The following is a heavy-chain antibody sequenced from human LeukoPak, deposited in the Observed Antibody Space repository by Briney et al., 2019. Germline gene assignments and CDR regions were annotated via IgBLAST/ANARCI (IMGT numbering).Heavy chain of an antibody. V-gene: IGHV4-34*01. Sequence: PSETLCLTCAVYGGSFSGYYWSWIRQPPGKGLEWIGEINHSGSTNYNPSLKSRVTISVDTSKNQFSLKLSSVTAADTAVYYCARGRDSTTLLRYGMDVWGKGTTATVSS. CDR1: GGSFSGYY. CDR2: INHSGST. CDR3: ARGRDSTTLLRYGMDV. J-gene: IGHJ6*04. D-gene: IGHD2/OR15-2a*01.